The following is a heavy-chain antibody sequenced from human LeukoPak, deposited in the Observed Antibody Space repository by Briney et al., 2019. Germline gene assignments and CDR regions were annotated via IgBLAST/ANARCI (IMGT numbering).Heavy chain of an antibody. D-gene: IGHD3-3*01. CDR3: ARHMDPLTIFGVVKYYYYGMDV. V-gene: IGHV3-20*01. CDR1: GYTFDDYG. CDR2: INWNGGST. J-gene: IGHJ6*02. Sequence: GGSLRLSCAASGYTFDDYGMSWVRQAPGKGLEWVSGINWNGGSTGYADSVKGRFTISRDNAKNSLYLQMNSLRAEDTALYHCARHMDPLTIFGVVKYYYYGMDVWGQGTTVTVSS.